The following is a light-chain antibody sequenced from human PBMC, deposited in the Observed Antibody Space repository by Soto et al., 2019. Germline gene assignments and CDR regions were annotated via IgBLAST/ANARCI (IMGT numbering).Light chain of an antibody. CDR1: SSDVGGYNY. V-gene: IGLV2-14*01. CDR3: SSYTGSSTYV. J-gene: IGLJ1*01. Sequence: QSALTHPASVSRSPGQSITISCTGTSSDVGGYNYVSWYQQHPGKAPKLMIYEVSNRPSGVSNRFSGSKSGNTASLTISGLQAEDEADYYCSSYTGSSTYVFGTGTKVTV. CDR2: EVS.